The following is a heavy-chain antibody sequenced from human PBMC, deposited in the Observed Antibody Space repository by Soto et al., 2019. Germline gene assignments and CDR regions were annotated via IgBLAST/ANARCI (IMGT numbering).Heavy chain of an antibody. V-gene: IGHV3-23*01. J-gene: IGHJ4*02. CDR1: GFTFSSYA. D-gene: IGHD2-21*01. CDR3: VKDYSVVVQPVLFDY. CDR2: INHSGGTT. Sequence: PGGSLRLSCAASGFTFSSYAMTWVRQAPGKGLEWVSSINHSGGTTYYADSVKGRFTISRDNSKNTLYLHMTSLRAEDTAVYYCVKDYSVVVQPVLFDYWGQGTLVTVSS.